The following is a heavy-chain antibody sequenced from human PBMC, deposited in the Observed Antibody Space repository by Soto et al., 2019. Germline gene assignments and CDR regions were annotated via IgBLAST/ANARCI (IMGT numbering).Heavy chain of an antibody. CDR2: INGDGTST. D-gene: IGHD1-1*01. CDR3: ARVTTVVGGDLDY. Sequence: EVQLVESGGGLVQPGGSLRLSCAASGFTFSNYWMHWVRQAPGNGLVWVSRINGDGTSTSYADSVKGRFTISRDNAKNTGYLQMNSLRAEDTAVYYCARVTTVVGGDLDYWGQGTLVTVSS. V-gene: IGHV3-74*01. J-gene: IGHJ4*02. CDR1: GFTFSNYW.